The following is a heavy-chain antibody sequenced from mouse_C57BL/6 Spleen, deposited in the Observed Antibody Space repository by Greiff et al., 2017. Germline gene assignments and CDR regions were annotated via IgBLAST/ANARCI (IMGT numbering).Heavy chain of an antibody. CDR3: ASQSTMVTTAY. D-gene: IGHD2-2*01. Sequence: QVQLQQPGAELVRPGTSVKLSCKASGYTFTSYWMHWVKQRPGQGLEWIGVIDPSDSYTNYNQKFKGKATLTVDTSSSTAYMQLSSLTSEDSAVYYCASQSTMVTTAYWGQGTLVTVSA. J-gene: IGHJ3*01. CDR1: GYTFTSYW. V-gene: IGHV1-59*01. CDR2: IDPSDSYT.